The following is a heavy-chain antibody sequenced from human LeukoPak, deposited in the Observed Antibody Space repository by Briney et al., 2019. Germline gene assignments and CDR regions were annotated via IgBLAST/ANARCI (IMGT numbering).Heavy chain of an antibody. J-gene: IGHJ4*02. CDR1: GGSISSGGYY. CDR3: ARGIIAAALDY. Sequence: SETLSLTCTVSGGSISSGGYYWSWIRQHPGKGLEWIGYIYYSGSTNYNPSLKSRVTISVDTSKNQFSLNLSSVTAADTAVYYCARGIIAAALDYWGQGTLVTVSS. CDR2: IYYSGST. V-gene: IGHV4-61*08. D-gene: IGHD6-13*01.